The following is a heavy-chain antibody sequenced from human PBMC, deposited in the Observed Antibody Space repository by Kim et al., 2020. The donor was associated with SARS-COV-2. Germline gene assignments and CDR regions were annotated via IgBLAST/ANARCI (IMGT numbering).Heavy chain of an antibody. Sequence: GGSLRLSCRASGFPFISHWMHWVRQAPGKGLVWVSHISTLGTMTAYADSARGRFTISRADAKNTVYLQMNSLSADHTAVFYFAMLALAPPFDVWGHGTMV. J-gene: IGHJ3*01. CDR1: GFPFISHW. D-gene: IGHD2-15*01. CDR2: ISTLGTMT. CDR3: AMLALAPPFDV. V-gene: IGHV3-74*01.